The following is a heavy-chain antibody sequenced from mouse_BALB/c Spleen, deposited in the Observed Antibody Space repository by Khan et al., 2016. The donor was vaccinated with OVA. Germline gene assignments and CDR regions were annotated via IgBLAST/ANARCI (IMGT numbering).Heavy chain of an antibody. V-gene: IGHV5-9-1*01. Sequence: EVELVESGGGLVKPGGSLKLSCAASGFTFSTFAMSWVRQTPEKRLEWVATISSGATYTYYPDSVKGRFTISRDNAKSTLYLQMSSLRSEDTAMYYCANGNYGWFAYWGQGTLVTVSA. J-gene: IGHJ3*01. D-gene: IGHD2-1*01. CDR1: GFTFSTFA. CDR3: ANGNYGWFAY. CDR2: ISSGATYT.